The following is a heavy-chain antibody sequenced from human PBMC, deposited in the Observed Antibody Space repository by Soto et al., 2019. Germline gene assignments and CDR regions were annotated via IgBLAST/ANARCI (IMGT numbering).Heavy chain of an antibody. CDR1: GFSFTSYA. V-gene: IGHV3-30*19. Sequence: PGRSLRVSCAASGFSFTSYAMHWVRQAPGKWLEWVAVIWYDGSNKYYADSVKGRFTISRDNSKNTLYLQMNSVRAEDTAVYYCARDLDRIPLWPHNGMDVWGQRTAVTVS. CDR3: ARDLDRIPLWPHNGMDV. D-gene: IGHD5-18*01. J-gene: IGHJ6*02. CDR2: IWYDGSNK.